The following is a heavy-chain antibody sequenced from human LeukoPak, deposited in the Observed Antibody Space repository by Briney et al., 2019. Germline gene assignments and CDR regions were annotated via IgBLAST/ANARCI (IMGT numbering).Heavy chain of an antibody. CDR3: ARPGGGPIR. Sequence: PSETLSLTCAVYGGSFSGYYWSGIRQPPGKGLEWIGEINHSGSTNYNPSLKSRVTISVDTSKNQFSLKLTSVTAADTAIYYCARPGGGPIRWGQGSLVTVSS. V-gene: IGHV4-34*01. CDR2: INHSGST. D-gene: IGHD2-15*01. CDR1: GGSFSGYY. J-gene: IGHJ4*02.